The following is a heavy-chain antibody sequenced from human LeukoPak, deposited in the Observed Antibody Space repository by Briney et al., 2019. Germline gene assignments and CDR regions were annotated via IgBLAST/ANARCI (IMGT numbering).Heavy chain of an antibody. D-gene: IGHD5-18*01. CDR3: ARDQPGSYGTIDY. V-gene: IGHV3-48*03. J-gene: IGHJ4*02. Sequence: LTGGSLRLSCAASGFTFSSYEMNWVRQAPGKGLEWVSYISSSGSTIYYADSVKGRFTISRDNAKNSLYLQMNSLRAEDTAVYYCARDQPGSYGTIDYWGQGTLVTVSS. CDR2: ISSSGSTI. CDR1: GFTFSSYE.